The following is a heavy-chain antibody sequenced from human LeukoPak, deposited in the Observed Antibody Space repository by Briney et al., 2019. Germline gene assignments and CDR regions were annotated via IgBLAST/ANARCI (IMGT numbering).Heavy chain of an antibody. V-gene: IGHV4-39*07. Sequence: PSKTLSLTCTVSGGAISSSSYYWGWIRQPPGKGLEWIGSIYYSGSTYYNPSLKSRVTISVDTSKNQFSLKLSSVTAADTAVYYCARVGYYDSSGYYLRSPLDYWGQGTLVTVSS. CDR2: IYYSGST. J-gene: IGHJ4*02. D-gene: IGHD3-22*01. CDR1: GGAISSSSYY. CDR3: ARVGYYDSSGYYLRSPLDY.